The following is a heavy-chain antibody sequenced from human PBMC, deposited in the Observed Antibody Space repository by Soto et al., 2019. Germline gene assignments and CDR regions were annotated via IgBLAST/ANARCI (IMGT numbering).Heavy chain of an antibody. V-gene: IGHV1-18*01. CDR2: ISAYNGNT. Sequence: ASVKVSCKASGYTFTSYGISWVRQAPGQGLEWMGWISAYNGNTNYAQKLQGRVTMTTDTSTSTAYMELRSLRSDDTAVYYCARDPRPHYYYDSSGYDFAYWGQGTLVTVPQ. CDR3: ARDPRPHYYYDSSGYDFAY. D-gene: IGHD3-22*01. CDR1: GYTFTSYG. J-gene: IGHJ4*02.